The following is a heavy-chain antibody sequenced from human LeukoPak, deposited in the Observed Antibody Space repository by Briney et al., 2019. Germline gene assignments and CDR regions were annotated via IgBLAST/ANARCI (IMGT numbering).Heavy chain of an antibody. CDR2: ISAYNGNT. Sequence: ASVKVSCKASGGTFSSYAISWVRQAPGQGLEWMGWISAYNGNTNYAQKLQGRVTMTTDTSTSTAYMELRSLRSDDTAVYYCARGHYDILTGYYYFDYWGQGTRVTVSS. CDR3: ARGHYDILTGYYYFDY. V-gene: IGHV1-18*01. CDR1: GGTFSSYA. D-gene: IGHD3-9*01. J-gene: IGHJ4*02.